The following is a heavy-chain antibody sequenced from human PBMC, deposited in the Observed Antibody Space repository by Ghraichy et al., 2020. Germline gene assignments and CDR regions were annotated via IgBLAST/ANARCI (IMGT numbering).Heavy chain of an antibody. Sequence: SVKVSCKASGGTFSSYAISWVRQAPGQGLEWMGRIIPILGIANYAQKFQGRVTITADKSTSTAYMELSSLRSEDTAVYYCAREQGGSSHYFDYWGQGTLVTVSS. CDR2: IIPILGIA. CDR3: AREQGGSSHYFDY. D-gene: IGHD6-6*01. V-gene: IGHV1-69*04. CDR1: GGTFSSYA. J-gene: IGHJ4*02.